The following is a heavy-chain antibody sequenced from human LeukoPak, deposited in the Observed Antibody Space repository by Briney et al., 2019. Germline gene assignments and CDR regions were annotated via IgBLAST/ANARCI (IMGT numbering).Heavy chain of an antibody. CDR1: GGSISSYY. CDR2: IYTSGST. D-gene: IGHD5-24*01. CDR3: ARDNNWLQLKQPYWYFDL. J-gene: IGHJ2*01. Sequence: SETLSLTCTASGGSISSYYWSWIRQPAGKGLEWIGRIYTSGSTNYNPSLKSRVTMSVDTSKNQFSLKLSSVTAADTAVYYCARDNNWLQLKQPYWYFDLWGRGTLVTVSS. V-gene: IGHV4-4*07.